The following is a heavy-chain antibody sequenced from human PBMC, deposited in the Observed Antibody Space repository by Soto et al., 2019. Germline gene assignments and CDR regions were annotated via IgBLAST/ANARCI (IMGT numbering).Heavy chain of an antibody. CDR3: ARMEQQVGLDYFDY. CDR2: IYSGGST. D-gene: IGHD6-13*01. J-gene: IGHJ4*02. CDR1: GFTVSSNY. Sequence: EVQLVETGGGLIQPGGSLRLSCAASGFTVSSNYMSWVRQAPGKGLEWVSVIYSGGSTYYADSVKGRFTISRDNSKNTLYLQMNSLRAEDTAVYYCARMEQQVGLDYFDYWGQGTLVTVSS. V-gene: IGHV3-53*02.